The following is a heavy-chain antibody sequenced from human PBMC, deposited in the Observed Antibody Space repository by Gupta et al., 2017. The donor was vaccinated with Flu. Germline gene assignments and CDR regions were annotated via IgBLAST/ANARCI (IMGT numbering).Heavy chain of an antibody. CDR3: TRGYCSGGSCYSGWYFDL. CDR1: GFTFGDYA. Sequence: EVQLVESGGGLVQPGRSLRLSCTASGFTFGDYAMSWFRQAPGKGLEWVGFIRSKAYGGTTEYAASVKGRFSISRDDSKSIAYLQMNSLKTEDTAVYYCTRGYCSGGSCYSGWYFDLWGRGTLVTVSS. D-gene: IGHD2-15*01. V-gene: IGHV3-49*03. J-gene: IGHJ2*01. CDR2: IRSKAYGGTT.